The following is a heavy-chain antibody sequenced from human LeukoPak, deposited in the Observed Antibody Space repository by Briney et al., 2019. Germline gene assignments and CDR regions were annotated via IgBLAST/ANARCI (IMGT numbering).Heavy chain of an antibody. CDR3: ARDYYSYSRGSWAFDI. CDR1: AFTFSSYW. V-gene: IGHV3-7*03. D-gene: IGHD3-22*01. CDR2: IDQDGSEK. Sequence: PGGSLRLSCGASAFTFSSYWMSRGRPAPRPGLEWVAKIDQDGSEKYYVESMKGRITIARDTAKNSLYLQMNSLRAEDTAVYYCARDYYSYSRGSWAFDIWGQGTMVTVSS. J-gene: IGHJ3*02.